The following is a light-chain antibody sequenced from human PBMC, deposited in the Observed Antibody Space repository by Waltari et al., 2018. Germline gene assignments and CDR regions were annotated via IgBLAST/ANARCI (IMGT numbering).Light chain of an antibody. CDR2: LGS. V-gene: IGKV2-28*01. CDR1: QSLLHNNGFNY. Sequence: DIVMTQSPLSLSVTPGEPASISCRSSQSLLHNNGFNYLDWYLQKPGQSPQPLIYLGSHRASGVPDRFSGSGSGTDFTLRITRVEAEDVGVYYCMQALQTWTFGQGTKVEIK. J-gene: IGKJ1*01. CDR3: MQALQTWT.